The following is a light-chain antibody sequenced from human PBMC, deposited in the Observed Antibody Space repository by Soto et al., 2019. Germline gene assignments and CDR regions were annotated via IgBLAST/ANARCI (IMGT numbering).Light chain of an antibody. Sequence: ELLLTQSPGTLSVSPGDRATLSCRASQSVSSSYLAWYQQKTGQAPRILIYGESSRATGIPDRFSGSGAGTDLILTISSLEPEDFAVYYCQQYGSSPWTFGQGTKVDIK. CDR2: GES. V-gene: IGKV3-20*01. J-gene: IGKJ1*01. CDR3: QQYGSSPWT. CDR1: QSVSSSY.